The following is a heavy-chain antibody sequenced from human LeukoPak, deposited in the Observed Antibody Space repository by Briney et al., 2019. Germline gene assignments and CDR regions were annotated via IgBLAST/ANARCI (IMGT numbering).Heavy chain of an antibody. V-gene: IGHV4-39*01. J-gene: IGHJ4*02. CDR2: IYYSGSA. CDR1: GGSINSSSYY. D-gene: IGHD1-26*01. Sequence: PSETLSLTCTVSGGSINSSSYYWGWIRQPPGKGLNWIGSIYYSGSAYYNPSLTSQVTISVDTSKNQSSLKLSSVTAPDTAVYYCARHEELLRNSDYWGQGTLVTVSS. CDR3: ARHEELLRNSDY.